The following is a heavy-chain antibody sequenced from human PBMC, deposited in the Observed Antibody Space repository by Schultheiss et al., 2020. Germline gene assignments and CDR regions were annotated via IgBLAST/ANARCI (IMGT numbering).Heavy chain of an antibody. D-gene: IGHD6-6*01. Sequence: SLKISCAASGFTFDVYAMHWVRQVPGKGLEWVSGISWNSGSIHYVDSVRGRFTISRDNAKNSLYLQMNSLRVEDTALYYCAKARPDGYYYGMDVWGQGTTVTVSS. CDR2: ISWNSGSI. V-gene: IGHV3-9*01. CDR1: GFTFDVYA. CDR3: AKARPDGYYYGMDV. J-gene: IGHJ6*02.